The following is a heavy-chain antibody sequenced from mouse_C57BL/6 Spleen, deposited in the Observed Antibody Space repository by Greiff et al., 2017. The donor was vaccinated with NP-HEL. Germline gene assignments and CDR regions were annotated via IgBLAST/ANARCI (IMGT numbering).Heavy chain of an antibody. V-gene: IGHV1-76*01. CDR3: ASQDESYYPYFDV. CDR2: IYPGSGNT. Sequence: QVQLQQSGAELVRPGASVKLSCKASGYTFTDYYINWVKQRPGQGLEWIARIYPGSGNTYYNEKFKGKATLTAEKSSSTAYMQLSSLTSEDSAVYFCASQDESYYPYFDVWGTGTTVTVSS. J-gene: IGHJ1*03. CDR1: GYTFTDYY. D-gene: IGHD2-10*01.